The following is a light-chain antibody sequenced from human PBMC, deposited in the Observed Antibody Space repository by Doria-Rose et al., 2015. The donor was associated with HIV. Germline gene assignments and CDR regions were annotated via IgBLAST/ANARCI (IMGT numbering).Light chain of an antibody. V-gene: IGKV3-20*01. CDR1: QRVKSSY. J-gene: IGKJ5*01. Sequence: TQSPGTLSLSPGERATLSCRASQRVKSSYLAWYQQKPGQAPRLLIYDASTRATGIPDRFSGSGPGTDFTLTISRLEPEDVAVYCCQQYGTSRGTFGQGTRLEIK. CDR2: DAS. CDR3: QQYGTSRGT.